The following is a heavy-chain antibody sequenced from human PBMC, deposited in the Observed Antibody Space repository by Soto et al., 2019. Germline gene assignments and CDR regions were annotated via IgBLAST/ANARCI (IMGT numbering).Heavy chain of an antibody. CDR1: GFTFDYYW. V-gene: IGHV3-23*04. D-gene: IGHD1-26*01. CDR2: ISGSGGST. CDR3: ARRGSGSYYDY. J-gene: IGHJ4*02. Sequence: EVQLVESGGGLVQPGGSLRLSCVASGFTFDYYWMHWVRQAPVKGLEWVSAISGSGGSTYYADSVKGRFTISRDNSKNTLYLQMNSLRAEDTAVYYCARRGSGSYYDYWGQGTLVTVSS.